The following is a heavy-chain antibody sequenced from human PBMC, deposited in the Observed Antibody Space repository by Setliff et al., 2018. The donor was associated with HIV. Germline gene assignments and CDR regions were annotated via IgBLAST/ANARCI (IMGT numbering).Heavy chain of an antibody. V-gene: IGHV1-69*02. CDR1: GGTFSSYT. D-gene: IGHD3-22*01. CDR3: ARGGDYDSSGYYVT. CDR2: IIPILGIA. J-gene: IGHJ4*02. Sequence: SVKVSCKASGGTFSSYTISWVRQAPGQGLEWMGRIIPILGIANYAQKFQGRVTITADKSTSTAYMELCSLRSEDTAVYYCARGGDYDSSGYYVTWGQGSLVTVSS.